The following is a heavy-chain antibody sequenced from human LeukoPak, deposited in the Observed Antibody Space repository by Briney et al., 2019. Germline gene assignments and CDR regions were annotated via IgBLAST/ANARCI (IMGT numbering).Heavy chain of an antibody. V-gene: IGHV3-7*04. Sequence: GGSLRLSCVASGFPFGSYWMTWVRQAPGKGLEWVANIKQDGSKKSYVDSVKGLFTISRDNAKNSLYLQMNSLRAEDTAIYYCTRVGYIDEGIDYWGQGTLVTVSS. CDR2: IKQDGSKK. J-gene: IGHJ4*02. D-gene: IGHD5-24*01. CDR3: TRVGYIDEGIDY. CDR1: GFPFGSYW.